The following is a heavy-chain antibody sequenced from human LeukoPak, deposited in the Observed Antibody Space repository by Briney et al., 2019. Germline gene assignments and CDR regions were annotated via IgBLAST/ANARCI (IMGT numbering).Heavy chain of an antibody. CDR3: ARDCSSTSCSDY. CDR2: IIPIFGTA. J-gene: IGHJ4*02. V-gene: IGHV1-69*13. CDR1: GGTFISYA. D-gene: IGHD2-2*01. Sequence: ASVKVSCKASGGTFISYAISWVRQAPGQGLEWMGGIIPIFGTANYAQKFQGRVTITADESTSTAYMELSSLRSEDTAVYYCARDCSSTSCSDYWGQGTLVTVSS.